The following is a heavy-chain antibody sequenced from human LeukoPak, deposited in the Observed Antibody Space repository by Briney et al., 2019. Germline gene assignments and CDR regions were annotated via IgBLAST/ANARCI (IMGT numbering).Heavy chain of an antibody. Sequence: GGSLRLSCAASGFTFSSYWMTWVRQAPGKGLEWVANIKEDGSEKYYVNSVKGRFTISRDNAKNSLYLQMNSLRVEDIAIYYCGRDFPDYWGQGILVTVSS. V-gene: IGHV3-7*01. CDR1: GFTFSSYW. CDR2: IKEDGSEK. CDR3: GRDFPDY. J-gene: IGHJ4*02.